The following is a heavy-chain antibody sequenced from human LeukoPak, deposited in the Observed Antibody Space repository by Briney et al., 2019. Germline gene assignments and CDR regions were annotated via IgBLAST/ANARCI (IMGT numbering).Heavy chain of an antibody. CDR2: IIGSGAGSGGST. D-gene: IGHD6-19*01. Sequence: EGSLRLSCAASGFTFSSYAMSWVRQAPGKGLEWVSVIIGSGAGSGGSTYYADSVKGRLTISRDNSKNTLYLQMNSLRAEDTAVYYCAARPSSGWYSYWGQGTLVTVSS. J-gene: IGHJ4*02. V-gene: IGHV3-23*01. CDR3: AARPSSGWYSY. CDR1: GFTFSSYA.